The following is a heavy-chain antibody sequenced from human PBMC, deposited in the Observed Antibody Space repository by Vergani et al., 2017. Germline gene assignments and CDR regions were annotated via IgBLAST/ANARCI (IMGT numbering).Heavy chain of an antibody. CDR2: INSDGSST. V-gene: IGHV3-74*01. Sequence: VQLVESGGALVQPGGSLRLSCAASGFTFSSYWMHWVRQAPGKGLVWVSRINSDGSSTTSADSVKGRFTISRDNAKNTLYLQMNSLRAEDTAVYYCARFVYFYYALDVWGQGTTVTVSS. J-gene: IGHJ6*02. CDR3: ARFVYFYYALDV. CDR1: GFTFSSYW. D-gene: IGHD3-10*01.